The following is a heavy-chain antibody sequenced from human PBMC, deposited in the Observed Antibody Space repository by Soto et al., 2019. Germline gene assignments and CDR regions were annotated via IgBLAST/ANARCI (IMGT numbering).Heavy chain of an antibody. V-gene: IGHV4-39*01. CDR1: GGSISSSSYY. Sequence: SETLSLTCTVSGGSISSSSYYWGWIRQPPGKGLEWIGSIYYSGSTYYNPSLKSRVTISVDTSKNQFSLKLSSVTAADTAVYYCARTSRDGYNWDYYYSMDVWGQGTTVTVSS. CDR2: IYYSGST. D-gene: IGHD5-12*01. CDR3: ARTSRDGYNWDYYYSMDV. J-gene: IGHJ6*02.